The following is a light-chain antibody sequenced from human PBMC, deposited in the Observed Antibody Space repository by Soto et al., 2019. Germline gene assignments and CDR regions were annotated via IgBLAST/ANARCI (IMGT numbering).Light chain of an antibody. CDR1: SSDVGSYNP. CDR2: EGS. V-gene: IGLV2-23*01. J-gene: IGLJ2*01. Sequence: QSALTQPASVSGSPGQSITISCTGTSSDVGSYNPVSWYQQHPGKAPKFMIYEGSKWPSGVSNRFSGSKSGNTASLTISGLQAEDEADYYCCSYGGSSTLVFGGGTKLTVL. CDR3: CSYGGSSTLV.